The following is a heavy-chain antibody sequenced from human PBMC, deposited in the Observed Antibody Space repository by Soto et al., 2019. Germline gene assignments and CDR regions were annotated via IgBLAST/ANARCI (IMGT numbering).Heavy chain of an antibody. J-gene: IGHJ5*02. Sequence: GGSLRLSCAASGFTFSSYAMSWVRQAPGKGLEWVSAISGSGGSTYYADSVKGRFTISRDNSKNTLYLQMNSLRAEDTAVYYCAKDSLKYQLSVRPYNWFDPWGQGTLVTVSS. V-gene: IGHV3-23*01. CDR1: GFTFSSYA. D-gene: IGHD2-2*01. CDR2: ISGSGGST. CDR3: AKDSLKYQLSVRPYNWFDP.